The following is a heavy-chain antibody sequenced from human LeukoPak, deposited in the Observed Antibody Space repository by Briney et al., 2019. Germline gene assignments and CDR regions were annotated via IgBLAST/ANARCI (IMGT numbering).Heavy chain of an antibody. CDR2: XXXCCGIT. V-gene: IGHV3-23*01. CDR1: GFTFSSYA. Sequence: GASLRLSCAASGFTFSSYAMSWVREAPGKGLXXXXXXXXCCGITYYADSVKGRFTISRDNSKNTLYLQMNSLRVEYTAVYYCAKDRSVGVAIYYYYGMDVWGQGTTVTVSS. D-gene: IGHD3-3*01. J-gene: IGHJ6*02. CDR3: AKDRSVGVAIYYYYGMDV.